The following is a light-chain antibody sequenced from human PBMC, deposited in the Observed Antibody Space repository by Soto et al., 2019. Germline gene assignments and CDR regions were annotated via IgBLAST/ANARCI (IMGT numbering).Light chain of an antibody. CDR1: SSNIRNNY. CDR3: GTWDSSLSAYV. Sequence: QSVLTQPPSVSAAPRQKVTISCSGSSSNIRNNYVSWYQQLPGTAPKLLIHDNDKRPSGIPDRFSGSKSGTSATLGITGLQTGDEADYYCGTWDSSLSAYVFGTGTKVTVL. J-gene: IGLJ1*01. CDR2: DND. V-gene: IGLV1-51*01.